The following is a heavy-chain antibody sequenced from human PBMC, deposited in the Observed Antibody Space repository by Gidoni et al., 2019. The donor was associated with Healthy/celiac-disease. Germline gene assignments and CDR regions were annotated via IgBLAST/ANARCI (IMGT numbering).Heavy chain of an antibody. CDR2: INPNSGGT. CDR1: GYTFTGYY. Sequence: QVQLVQSGAEVKKPGASVKVSCKASGYTFTGYYMHWVRQAPGQGLEWMGWINPNSGGTNYAQKFQGWVTMTRDTSISTAYMELSRLRSDDTAVYYCAREQRGYSYGPPLYYFDYWGQGTLVTVSS. CDR3: AREQRGYSYGPPLYYFDY. J-gene: IGHJ4*02. V-gene: IGHV1-2*04. D-gene: IGHD5-18*01.